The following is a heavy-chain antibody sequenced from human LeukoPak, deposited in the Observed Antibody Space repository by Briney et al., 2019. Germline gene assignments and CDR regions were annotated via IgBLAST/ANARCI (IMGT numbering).Heavy chain of an antibody. J-gene: IGHJ3*02. D-gene: IGHD4-17*01. CDR2: ISGSGGST. V-gene: IGHV3-23*01. CDR3: AKEKSDYGDYFGDAFDI. Sequence: GGSLRLSCAASGFPFSSYAMSWVRQAPGKGLEWVSAISGSGGSTYYADSVKGRFTISRDNSKNTLYLQMNSLRAEDTAVYYCAKEKSDYGDYFGDAFDIWGQGTMVTVSS. CDR1: GFPFSSYA.